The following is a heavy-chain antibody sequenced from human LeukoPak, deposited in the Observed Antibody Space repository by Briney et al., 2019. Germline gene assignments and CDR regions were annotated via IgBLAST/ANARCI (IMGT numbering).Heavy chain of an antibody. V-gene: IGHV4-59*01. J-gene: IGHJ5*02. CDR1: GGSITGYF. CDR3: ARSSLGGYSWFDP. D-gene: IGHD3-22*01. CDR2: IYYSGST. Sequence: SETLSLTCTVSGGSITGYFWSWIRQPPGKGLEWIGYIYYSGSTNHDPSLKSRLTISLDTSKNQFSLKLSSVTAADTAVYYCARSSLGGYSWFDPWGQGTLVTVSS.